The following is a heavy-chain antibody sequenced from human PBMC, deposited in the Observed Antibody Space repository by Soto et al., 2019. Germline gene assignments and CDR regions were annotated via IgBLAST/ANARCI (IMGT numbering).Heavy chain of an antibody. CDR3: ARTRSAWSDFHYYSLDV. Sequence: SETLSLTCTVSGASVSSAIHYWNWIRQPPGKPLEWIGYIYYSGTTNYNPSLRSRVTISLDRSNDQFSLKLSSVTAADTAVYYCARTRSAWSDFHYYSLDVWGQGTTVTV. J-gene: IGHJ6*02. D-gene: IGHD1-26*01. V-gene: IGHV4-61*01. CDR1: GASVSSAIHY. CDR2: IYYSGTT.